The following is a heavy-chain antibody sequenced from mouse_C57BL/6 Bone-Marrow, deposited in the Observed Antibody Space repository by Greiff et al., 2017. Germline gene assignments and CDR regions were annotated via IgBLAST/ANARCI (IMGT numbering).Heavy chain of an antibody. CDR1: GYSITSGYY. CDR2: ISYDGSN. Sequence: DVKLQESGPGLVKPSQSLSLTCSVTGYSITSGYYWNWIRQFPGNKLEWMGYISYDGSNNYNPSLKNRISLTRDTSKNQFFLKLNSVTTEDTATYYCARGGYSNYGYFDVWGTGTTVTVSS. D-gene: IGHD2-5*01. J-gene: IGHJ1*03. V-gene: IGHV3-6*01. CDR3: ARGGYSNYGYFDV.